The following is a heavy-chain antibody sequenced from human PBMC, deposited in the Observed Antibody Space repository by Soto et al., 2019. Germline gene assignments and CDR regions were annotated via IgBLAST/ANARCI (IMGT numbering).Heavy chain of an antibody. CDR1: GFTFSSYA. CDR2: ISGSGGST. CDR3: AKAMTTVIYYYGMDV. Sequence: PVGSLRLSCAASGFTFSSYAMSWVRQAPGKGLEWVSAISGSGGSTYYADSVKGRFTISRDNSKNTLYLQMNSLRAEDTAVYYCAKAMTTVIYYYGMDVWGQGTTVTVSS. D-gene: IGHD4-4*01. V-gene: IGHV3-23*01. J-gene: IGHJ6*02.